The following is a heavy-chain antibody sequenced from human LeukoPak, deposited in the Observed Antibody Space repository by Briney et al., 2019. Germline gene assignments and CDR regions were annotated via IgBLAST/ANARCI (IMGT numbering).Heavy chain of an antibody. D-gene: IGHD4-17*01. CDR1: GGSISSSSYY. Sequence: SETLSLTCTVSGGSISSSSYYWGWIRQPPGKGLEWIGSIYYSGSTYYNPSLKSRVTISVDTSKNQFSLKLSSVTAADTAVYYCASSFYGDYRWFDPWGQGTLVTVSP. CDR3: ASSFYGDYRWFDP. J-gene: IGHJ5*02. CDR2: IYYSGST. V-gene: IGHV4-39*07.